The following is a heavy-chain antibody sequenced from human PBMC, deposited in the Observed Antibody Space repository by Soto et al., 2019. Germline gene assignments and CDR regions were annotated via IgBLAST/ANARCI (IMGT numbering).Heavy chain of an antibody. J-gene: IGHJ4*02. CDR1: GFTVSSNY. CDR2: IYSGGST. D-gene: IGHD3-10*01. CDR3: AREVMVRGDNDY. Sequence: EVQLVESGGGLVQPVGSLRLSCAASGFTVSSNYMSWVRQAPGKGLEWVSVIYSGGSTYYADSVKGRFTISRDNSKNTLYLQMNSLRAEDTAVYYCAREVMVRGDNDYWGQGTLVTVSS. V-gene: IGHV3-66*01.